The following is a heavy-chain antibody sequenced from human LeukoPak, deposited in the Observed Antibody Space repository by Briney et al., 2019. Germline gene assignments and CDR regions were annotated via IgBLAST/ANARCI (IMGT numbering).Heavy chain of an antibody. Sequence: PSESLSLTCTVSGGSISSYYWSWIRQPPGKGLEWIGYIYFSGSTNYNPSLKSRVTISVDTSKNQFSLKLSSVTAADTAVYYCARARDIVALYYYFDYWGQGTLVTVSS. CDR2: IYFSGST. D-gene: IGHD3-22*01. V-gene: IGHV4-59*01. CDR1: GGSISSYY. J-gene: IGHJ4*02. CDR3: ARARDIVALYYYFDY.